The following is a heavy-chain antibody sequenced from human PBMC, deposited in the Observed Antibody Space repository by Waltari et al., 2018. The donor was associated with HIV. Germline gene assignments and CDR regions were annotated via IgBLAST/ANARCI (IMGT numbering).Heavy chain of an antibody. CDR3: ATRGDYGDLPKYFDL. D-gene: IGHD4-17*01. V-gene: IGHV4-34*02. J-gene: IGHJ2*01. Sequence: VELQQGGAGLLKPSETLSLSCAVSGGSFSPYSWSWIRQPPGKGLEWMGEINNSGSINFKPSLKSRLNISLDASKKQSSLHLTSVTAADTALYYCATRGDYGDLPKYFDLWGRGTLVTVSS. CDR1: GGSFSPYS. CDR2: INNSGSI.